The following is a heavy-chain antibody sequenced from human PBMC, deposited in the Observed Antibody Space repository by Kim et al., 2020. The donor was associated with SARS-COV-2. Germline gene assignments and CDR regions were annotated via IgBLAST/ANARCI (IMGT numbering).Heavy chain of an antibody. CDR1: GFNFDEYD. CDR3: AKVGDRGRNDY. CDR2: VKFKKDRI. J-gene: IGHJ4*02. Sequence: GGSLRLSCAASGFNFDEYDMYWVRQAPGKGLEWLSGVKFKKDRIDYADSVRGRFTISRDNAKKTLYLQITSLRAEDTALYYCAKVGDRGRNDYWGQG. D-gene: IGHD3-3*01. V-gene: IGHV3-9*01.